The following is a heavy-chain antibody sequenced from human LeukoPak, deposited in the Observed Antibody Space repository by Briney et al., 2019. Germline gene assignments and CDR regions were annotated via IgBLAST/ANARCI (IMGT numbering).Heavy chain of an antibody. CDR1: GFTVSSNY. V-gene: IGHV3-53*01. CDR2: IYSGGST. Sequence: PGRSLRLSCAASGFTVSSNYMSWVRQAPGKGLEWVSVIYSGGSTYYADSVKGRFTISRDNSKNTLYLQMNSLRAEDTAVYYCARADYGDYKGRWFFDYWGQGTLVTVTS. D-gene: IGHD4-17*01. J-gene: IGHJ4*02. CDR3: ARADYGDYKGRWFFDY.